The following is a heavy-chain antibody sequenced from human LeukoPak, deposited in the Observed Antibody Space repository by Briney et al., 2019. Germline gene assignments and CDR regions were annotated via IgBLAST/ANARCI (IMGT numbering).Heavy chain of an antibody. CDR1: GGSISSYY. V-gene: IGHV4-59*01. J-gene: IGHJ6*02. CDR3: ARDSSSKVRGVSYLYYGMDV. D-gene: IGHD3-10*01. Sequence: SETLSLTCTVSGGSISSYYWSWIRQPPGKGLEWIGYIYYSGSTNYNPSLKSRVTISVDTSKNQFSLKLSSVTAADTAVYYCARDSSSKVRGVSYLYYGMDVWGQGTTVTVSS. CDR2: IYYSGST.